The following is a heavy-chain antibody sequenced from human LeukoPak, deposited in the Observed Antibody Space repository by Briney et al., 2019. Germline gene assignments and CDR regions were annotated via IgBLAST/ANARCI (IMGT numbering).Heavy chain of an antibody. CDR2: INHSGST. CDR3: ARGGGARFWSGYGVTYFDY. CDR1: GGSFSGYY. V-gene: IGHV4-34*01. Sequence: SETLSLTCAVYGGSFSGYYWSRIRQPPGKGLEWIGEINHSGSTNYNPSLKSRVTISVDTSKNQFSLKLSSVTAADTAVYYCARGGGARFWSGYGVTYFDYWGQGTLVTVSS. J-gene: IGHJ4*02. D-gene: IGHD3-3*01.